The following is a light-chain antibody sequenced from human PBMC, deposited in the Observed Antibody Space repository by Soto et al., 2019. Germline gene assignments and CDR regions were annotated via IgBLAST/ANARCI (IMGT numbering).Light chain of an antibody. CDR1: QSISSW. V-gene: IGKV1-5*03. CDR3: QQYGSSPWT. Sequence: PSTLSASVGDRVTITCRASQSISSWLAWYQQKPGKAPKLLIYKASSLESGVPSRFSGSGSGTDFTLTISRLEPEDFAVYYCQQYGSSPWTFGQGTKVDTK. CDR2: KAS. J-gene: IGKJ1*01.